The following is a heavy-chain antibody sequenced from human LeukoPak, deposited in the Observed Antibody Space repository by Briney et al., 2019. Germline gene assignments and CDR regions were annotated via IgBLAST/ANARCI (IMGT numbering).Heavy chain of an antibody. Sequence: GGSLRLSCAASGFSFSTYWMHWVRQAPGKGLVWVSRIHTDGSRASYADSVKGRFTISRDNAKNTQYLQMNSLRAEDTAVYYCARGYPFDYWGQGTLVTVSS. CDR2: IHTDGSRA. D-gene: IGHD5-18*01. V-gene: IGHV3-74*01. J-gene: IGHJ4*02. CDR3: ARGYPFDY. CDR1: GFSFSTYW.